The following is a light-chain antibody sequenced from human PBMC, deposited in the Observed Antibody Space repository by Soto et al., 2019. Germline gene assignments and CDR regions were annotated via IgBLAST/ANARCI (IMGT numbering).Light chain of an antibody. CDR2: GES. V-gene: IGKV3-20*01. CDR1: QSVSSSF. CDR3: HQYGSSPAT. Sequence: VLTQSPVTLSLSPGDSATLSCRDSQSVSSSFLAWYQQKPGQAPRILIYGESSRATGIPDRLSGSGSGTDLNLTISRLEPEDFAVYYCHQYGSSPATFGQGTKVDIK. J-gene: IGKJ1*01.